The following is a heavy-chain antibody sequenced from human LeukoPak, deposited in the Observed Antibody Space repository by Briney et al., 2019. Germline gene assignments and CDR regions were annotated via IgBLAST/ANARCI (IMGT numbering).Heavy chain of an antibody. CDR3: ARDSIFGVPEAY. D-gene: IGHD3-3*01. CDR2: IYSGGST. V-gene: IGHV3-53*01. J-gene: IGHJ4*02. Sequence: GGSLRLSCAASGFTVSSNYMSWVRQAPGKGPEWVSLIYSGGSTYYADSVKGRFTISRDNAKNSLYLQMNSLRAEDTALYYCARDSIFGVPEAYWGQGTLVTVSS. CDR1: GFTVSSNY.